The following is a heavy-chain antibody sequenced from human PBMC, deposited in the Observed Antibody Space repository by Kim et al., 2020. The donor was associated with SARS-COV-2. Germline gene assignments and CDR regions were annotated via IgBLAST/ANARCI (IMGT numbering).Heavy chain of an antibody. Sequence: SETLSLTCTVSGDSMNTNRYYWAWIRQGPGKGLEYIGRVFYSGTTNYNPSLKSRVTISVDTSKNQFSLRLTSVTAADTALYYCARQEATAACFDPWGQGILVTVSS. CDR1: GDSMNTNRYY. CDR2: VFYSGTT. V-gene: IGHV4-39*01. D-gene: IGHD6-13*01. J-gene: IGHJ5*02. CDR3: ARQEATAACFDP.